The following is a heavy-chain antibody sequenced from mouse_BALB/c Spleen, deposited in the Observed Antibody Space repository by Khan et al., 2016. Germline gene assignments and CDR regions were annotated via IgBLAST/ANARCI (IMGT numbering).Heavy chain of an antibody. CDR2: INPDSSTI. J-gene: IGHJ2*01. D-gene: IGHD4-1*01. Sequence: EVKLLESGGGLVQPGGSLKFSCAASGFDFSRYWMSWVRQAPGKGLEWIGEINPDSSTINYTPSLKDKFIISRDNATNTLYLQVSKVKSEDTALYYCARLGLFDYWGQGTTLTVSS. V-gene: IGHV4-1*02. CDR1: GFDFSRYW. CDR3: ARLGLFDY.